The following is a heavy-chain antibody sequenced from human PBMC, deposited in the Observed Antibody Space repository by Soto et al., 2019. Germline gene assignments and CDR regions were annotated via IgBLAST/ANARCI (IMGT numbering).Heavy chain of an antibody. D-gene: IGHD2-2*01. CDR3: ITDCTSTTCYGDGVGAY. J-gene: IGHJ4*02. Sequence: EVQLVESGGGLVKPGGSLRLSCAASGLAFSYAWMNWVRQSPGKGLEWVGRIKNKDSHGATDYSDPVKGRFTISRDDSENTLYLQMNSLKTEDTAVYYCITDCTSTTCYGDGVGAYWRQGTLVTVSS. V-gene: IGHV3-15*07. CDR2: IKNKDSHGAT. CDR1: GLAFSYAW.